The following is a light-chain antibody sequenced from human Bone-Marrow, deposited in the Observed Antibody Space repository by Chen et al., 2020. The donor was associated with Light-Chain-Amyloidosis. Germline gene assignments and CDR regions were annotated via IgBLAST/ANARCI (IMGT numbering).Light chain of an antibody. CDR2: KAS. J-gene: IGKJ5*01. Sequence: DIQMTQSPSTLSASVGDSVTITCRGSQSLDNWLAGYQQKPGKAPKLLIYKASTLVSGVPSRFSGRGSGTEFTLTISSLQPDDFATYYCQQYNTRSITFGPGTRLEIK. V-gene: IGKV1-5*03. CDR1: QSLDNW. CDR3: QQYNTRSIT.